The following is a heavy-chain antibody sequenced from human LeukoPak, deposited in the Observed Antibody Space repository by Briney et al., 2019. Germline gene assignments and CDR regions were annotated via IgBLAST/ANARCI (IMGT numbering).Heavy chain of an antibody. CDR2: ISYSGST. CDR1: GGSISSYY. CDR3: ARTTTTFDD. Sequence: SETLSLTCTVSGGSISSYYWSWIRQPPGKGLEWIGYISYSGSTNYSPSLKGRVTISVDTSKNHFSLNLTSVTAADTAVYYCARTTTTFDDWGQGTLVTVSS. V-gene: IGHV4-59*01. J-gene: IGHJ4*02. D-gene: IGHD4-11*01.